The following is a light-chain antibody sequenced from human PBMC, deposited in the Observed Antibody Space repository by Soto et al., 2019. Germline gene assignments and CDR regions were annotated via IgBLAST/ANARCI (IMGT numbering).Light chain of an antibody. CDR1: QSVSSY. Sequence: EIVLTQSPATLSLSPGERAALSCRASQSVSSYLAWYQQKHGQAPRLLIYDASNRATGVPARFTGSGSGTDFTLTISSLEPEDFAGYYCQQRNNWSLTFGGGTKVEIK. V-gene: IGKV3-11*01. J-gene: IGKJ4*01. CDR2: DAS. CDR3: QQRNNWSLT.